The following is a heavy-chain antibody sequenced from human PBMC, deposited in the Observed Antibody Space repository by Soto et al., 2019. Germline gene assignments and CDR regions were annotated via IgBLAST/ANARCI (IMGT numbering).Heavy chain of an antibody. D-gene: IGHD2-8*01. CDR3: AKNGQPPYYYYGLDV. V-gene: IGHV1-18*01. J-gene: IGHJ6*02. CDR2: ISGYNGDT. Sequence: QGQLVQSGAEVKKPGASVKVSCKASGYTFTRYGISWVRQAPGQGLEWMGWISGYNGDTKYAQKFQGRVTMTIYTPTTTAFMELRSLTSDDTAVYYCAKNGQPPYYYYGLDVWGQGTTVTVSS. CDR1: GYTFTRYG.